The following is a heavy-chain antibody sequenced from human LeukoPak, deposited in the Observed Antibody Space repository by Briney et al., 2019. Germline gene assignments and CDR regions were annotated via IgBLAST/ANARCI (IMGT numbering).Heavy chain of an antibody. V-gene: IGHV3-48*01. D-gene: IGHD3-10*01. CDR2: ISSSSSTI. CDR3: ARVLSMVRGHYYYYMDV. J-gene: IGHJ6*03. CDR1: GFTFSSYS. Sequence: GGSLRLSCAASGFTFSSYSMNWVRQAPGKGLEWVSYISSSSSTIYYADSVKGRFTISRDNAKNSLYLQMNSLRAEDTAVYYCARVLSMVRGHYYYYMDVWGKGTTVTISS.